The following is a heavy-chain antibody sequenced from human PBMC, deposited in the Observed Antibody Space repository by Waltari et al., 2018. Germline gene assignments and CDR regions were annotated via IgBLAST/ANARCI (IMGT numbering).Heavy chain of an antibody. CDR1: GFTFSSYA. CDR3: AKPVARGYYFDY. V-gene: IGHV3-23*01. D-gene: IGHD3-10*01. CDR2: IRGSGGGK. Sequence: EVQLLESGGGLVQPGGSLRLSCAASGFTFSSYAMSWVRQAPGKGLGGVAAIRGSGGGKYYADSGKGRFTIARDNSKNTLYLQMNSLRAEDTAVYYCAKPVARGYYFDYWGQGTLVTVSS. J-gene: IGHJ4*02.